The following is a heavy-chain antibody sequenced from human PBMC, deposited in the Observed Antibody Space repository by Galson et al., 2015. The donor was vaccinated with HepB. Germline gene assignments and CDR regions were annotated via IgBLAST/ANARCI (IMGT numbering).Heavy chain of an antibody. CDR1: GGSISSSS. V-gene: IGHV3-30*03. Sequence: LSLTCTVSGGSISSSSYYWGWIRQPPGKGLEWVAVTSYDGTKKYYADSVKGRFTISRDNSKITLYLQMSSLRTEDTAVYHCARAAGSENAFDIWGQGTMVTVSS. CDR3: ARAAGSENAFDI. J-gene: IGHJ3*02. D-gene: IGHD1-26*01. CDR2: TSYDGTKK.